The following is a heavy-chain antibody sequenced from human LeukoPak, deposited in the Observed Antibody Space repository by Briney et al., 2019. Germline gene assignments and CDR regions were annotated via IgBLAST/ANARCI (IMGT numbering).Heavy chain of an antibody. CDR1: GFTFSNYA. V-gene: IGHV3-23*01. CDR2: TSGSGGST. CDR3: AKDRTQIATYYFDY. Sequence: PGGSLRLSCAASGFTFSNYAMSWVRQAPGKGLEWVSVTSGSGGSTYYADSVKGRFTISRDNSKNTLYLQMNSLRPEDTAVYFCAKDRTQIATYYFDYWGQGTLVTVSS. J-gene: IGHJ4*02. D-gene: IGHD2/OR15-2a*01.